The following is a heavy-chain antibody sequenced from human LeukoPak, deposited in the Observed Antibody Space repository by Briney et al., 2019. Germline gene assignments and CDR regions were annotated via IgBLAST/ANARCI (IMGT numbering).Heavy chain of an antibody. J-gene: IGHJ3*02. Sequence: SVKVSCRASGYTFTSYGISWVRQAPGQGLEWMGGIIPIFGTANYAQKFQGRVTITADESTSTAYMELSSLRSEDTAVYYCARDGGEGGAFDIWGQGTMVTVSS. V-gene: IGHV1-69*13. D-gene: IGHD3-10*01. CDR3: ARDGGEGGAFDI. CDR1: GYTFTSYG. CDR2: IIPIFGTA.